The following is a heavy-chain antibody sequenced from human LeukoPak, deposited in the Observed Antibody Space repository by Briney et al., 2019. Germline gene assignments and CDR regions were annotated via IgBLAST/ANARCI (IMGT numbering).Heavy chain of an antibody. J-gene: IGHJ4*02. V-gene: IGHV3-48*04. CDR2: ISSSSSTI. Sequence: GGSLRLSCAASGFTFSSYSMNWVRQAPGKGLERVSYISSSSSTIYYADSVKGRFTISRDNAKNSLYLQMNSLRAEDTAVYYCARGLIYTAYYDFWSGYYTFDYWGQGTLVTVSS. CDR1: GFTFSSYS. D-gene: IGHD3-3*01. CDR3: ARGLIYTAYYDFWSGYYTFDY.